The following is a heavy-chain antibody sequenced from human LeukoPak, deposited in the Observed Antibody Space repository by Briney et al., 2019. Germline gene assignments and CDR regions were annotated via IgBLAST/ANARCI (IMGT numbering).Heavy chain of an antibody. J-gene: IGHJ6*03. CDR1: GFTFSSYS. CDR3: AKDTIKVTTIRRVPHYMDV. V-gene: IGHV3-74*01. CDR2: INSDGSST. D-gene: IGHD5-12*01. Sequence: GGSLRLSCAASGFTFSSYSMNWVRQAPGKGLEWVSRINSDGSSTSYADSVKGRFTISRDNAKNTLYLQMSSLRAEDTAVYYCAKDTIKVTTIRRVPHYMDVWGKGTTVTISS.